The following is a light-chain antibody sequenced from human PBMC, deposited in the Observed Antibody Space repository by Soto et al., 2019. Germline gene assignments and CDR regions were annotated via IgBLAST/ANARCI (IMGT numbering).Light chain of an antibody. CDR1: QSVSSD. CDR2: DTS. V-gene: IGKV3-15*01. CDR3: QQSYSSPPT. Sequence: EIVMTQSPATLSVSPGERATLSCRASQSVSSDLVWYQQKAGQAPRLLIYDTSTRATGIPARFSGSGSGTEFTLTISSLQSEDSAVYHCQQSYSSPPTFGQGTKVEIK. J-gene: IGKJ1*01.